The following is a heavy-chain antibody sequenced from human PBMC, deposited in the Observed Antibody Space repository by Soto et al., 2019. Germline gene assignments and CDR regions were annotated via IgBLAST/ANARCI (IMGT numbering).Heavy chain of an antibody. D-gene: IGHD4-17*01. V-gene: IGHV4-39*01. Sequence: SETLSLTCTVSGGSISSSSYYWGWIRQPPGKGLEWIGSIYYSGSTYYNPSLKSRVTISVDTSKNQFSLKLSSVTAADTAVYYCARQGANINTVTTLLGWFDPWGQGTLVTVSS. J-gene: IGHJ5*02. CDR2: IYYSGST. CDR3: ARQGANINTVTTLLGWFDP. CDR1: GGSISSSSYY.